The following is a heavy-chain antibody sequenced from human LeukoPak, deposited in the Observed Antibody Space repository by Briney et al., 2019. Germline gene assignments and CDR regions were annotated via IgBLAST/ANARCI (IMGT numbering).Heavy chain of an antibody. V-gene: IGHV3-21*01. CDR2: ISSSSSYI. CDR3: ARDKGPKGYSYGY. J-gene: IGHJ4*02. Sequence: GGSLRLSCAASGFTFSSYSMNWVRQAPGKGLEWVSSISSSSSYIYYADSVKGRFTISRDNAKNSLYLQMNSLRAEDTAVYYCARDKGPKGYSYGYWGQGTLATVSS. CDR1: GFTFSSYS. D-gene: IGHD5-18*01.